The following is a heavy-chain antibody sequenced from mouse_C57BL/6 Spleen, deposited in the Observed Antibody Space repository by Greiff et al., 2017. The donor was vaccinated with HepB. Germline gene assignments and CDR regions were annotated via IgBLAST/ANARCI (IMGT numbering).Heavy chain of an antibody. CDR3: ARGGLTSSMDY. D-gene: IGHD4-1*01. V-gene: IGHV1-55*01. Sequence: QVHVKQPGAELVKPGASVKMSCKASGYTFTSYWITWVKQRPGQGLEWIGDIYPGSGSTNYNEKFKSKATLTVDTSSSTAYMQLSSLTSEDSAVYYCARGGLTSSMDYWGQGTSVTVSS. CDR2: IYPGSGST. CDR1: GYTFTSYW. J-gene: IGHJ4*01.